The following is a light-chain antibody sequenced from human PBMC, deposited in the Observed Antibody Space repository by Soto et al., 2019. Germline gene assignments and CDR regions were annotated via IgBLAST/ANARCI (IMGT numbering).Light chain of an antibody. V-gene: IGLV2-14*01. CDR2: DVS. CDR3: SSYTSSSTLLRVV. CDR1: SSDVGGYNY. Sequence: QSALTQPASVSGSPGQSITISCTGTSSDVGGYNYVSWYQQHPGKAPKLMIYDVSNRPSGVSNRFSGSKSGNTASLTISGLQAEDEADYYCSSYTSSSTLLRVVFGGGTKLTVL. J-gene: IGLJ2*01.